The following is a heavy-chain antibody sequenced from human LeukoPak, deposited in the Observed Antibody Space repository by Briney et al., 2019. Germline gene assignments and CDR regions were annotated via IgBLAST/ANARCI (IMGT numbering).Heavy chain of an antibody. J-gene: IGHJ4*02. CDR1: GFTLSSYS. V-gene: IGHV3-21*01. CDR3: ARQGITIFGVVNDY. CDR2: ISSSSSYI. D-gene: IGHD3-3*01. Sequence: GGSLRLSCAASGFTLSSYSMNWVRQAPGKGLEWVSSISSSSSYIYYADSVKGRFTISRDNAKNSLYLQMNSLRAEDTAVYYCARQGITIFGVVNDYWGQGTLVTVSS.